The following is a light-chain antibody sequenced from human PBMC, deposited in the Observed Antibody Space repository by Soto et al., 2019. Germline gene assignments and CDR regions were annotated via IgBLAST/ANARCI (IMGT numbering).Light chain of an antibody. J-gene: IGKJ1*01. CDR3: QQYYNWPRT. V-gene: IGKV3-15*01. Sequence: EIGTTQSPATLSVVTGERATLSCRASQRISSNLAWYQQKPGQAPRLLTYGASTRATGIPARFSGSGSGTEFTLTISSLQPEDFALYYCQQYYNWPRTFGQGAKVDI. CDR2: GAS. CDR1: QRISSN.